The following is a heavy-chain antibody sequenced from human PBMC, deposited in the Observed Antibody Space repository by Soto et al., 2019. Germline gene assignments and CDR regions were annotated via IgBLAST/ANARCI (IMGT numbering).Heavy chain of an antibody. Sequence: QLRLQESGSGLVKPSQTLSLTCTVSGGSLSSGSFSWGWIRQPPGKGLEWIGYINYSGNTYYNPSLRRRVTISRDMSTNQFSLKLGSVTAXXXXXXXXXRGGGSTDYVANYYFD. V-gene: IGHV4-30-2*01. D-gene: IGHD4-17*01. J-gene: IGHJ6*03. CDR1: GGSLSSGSFS. CDR3: XRGGGSTDYVANYYFD. CDR2: INYSGNT.